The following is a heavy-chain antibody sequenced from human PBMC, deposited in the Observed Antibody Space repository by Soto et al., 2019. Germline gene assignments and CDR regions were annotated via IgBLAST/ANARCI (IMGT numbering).Heavy chain of an antibody. D-gene: IGHD2-8*02. CDR2: IYYSGST. CDR1: GGSISSYY. Sequence: SETLSLTCTVSGGSISSYYWSWIRQPPGKGLEWIGYIYYSGSTNYNPSLKSRVTISVNTSKNQFSLKLSSVTAADTAVYYCARDKITGLFDYWGQGTLVTVS. J-gene: IGHJ4*02. V-gene: IGHV4-59*12. CDR3: ARDKITGLFDY.